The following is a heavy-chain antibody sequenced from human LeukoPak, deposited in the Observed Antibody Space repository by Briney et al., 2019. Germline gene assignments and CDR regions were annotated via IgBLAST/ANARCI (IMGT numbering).Heavy chain of an antibody. CDR3: ARVTGRFLEWAEDNWFDP. V-gene: IGHV1-18*01. D-gene: IGHD3-3*01. CDR2: ISAYNGNT. Sequence: VASVKVSCKASGYTFTSYGISWVRQAPGQGLEWMGWISAYNGNTNYAQKLQGRVTMTTDTSTSTAYMELRSLRSDDTAVYYCARVTGRFLEWAEDNWFDPWGQGTLVTVSS. CDR1: GYTFTSYG. J-gene: IGHJ5*02.